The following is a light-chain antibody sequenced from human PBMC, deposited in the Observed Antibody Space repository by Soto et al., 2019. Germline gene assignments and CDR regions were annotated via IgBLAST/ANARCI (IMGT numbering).Light chain of an antibody. CDR1: QSVSSSY. CDR3: QQYGSSPLT. V-gene: IGKV3-20*01. CDR2: GAS. J-gene: IGKJ4*01. Sequence: EMVLTQSPGTLSLSPGERATLSCSASQSVSSSYLDWYQQKPGQAPRLLIYGASSRATGIPDRFSGSGSGTDFTLTISRLEPEDFAVYYCQQYGSSPLTFGGGTKVEIK.